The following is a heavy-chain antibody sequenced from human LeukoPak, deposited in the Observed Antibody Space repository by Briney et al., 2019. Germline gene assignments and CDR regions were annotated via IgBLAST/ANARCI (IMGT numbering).Heavy chain of an antibody. V-gene: IGHV3-30-3*01. CDR3: ARGLTHSSTFWGRNDDAFDI. CDR1: GFTFSSYA. CDR2: ISYDGSNK. J-gene: IGHJ3*02. Sequence: GGSLRLSCAASGFTFSSYAMPWVRQAPGKGLEWVAVISYDGSNKYYADSVKGRFTISRDNSKNTLYLQMNSLRAEDTAVYYCARGLTHSSTFWGRNDDAFDIWGQGTVVTVSS. D-gene: IGHD6-13*01.